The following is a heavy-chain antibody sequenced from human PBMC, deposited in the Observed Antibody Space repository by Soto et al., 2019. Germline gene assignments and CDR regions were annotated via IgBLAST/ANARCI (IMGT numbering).Heavy chain of an antibody. D-gene: IGHD6-13*01. CDR1: GGSISSGGYY. CDR3: ARLPTYSSSWYVVSYFDY. CDR2: IYYSGST. Sequence: PSETLSLTCTVSGGSISSGGYYWSWIRQHPGKGLEWIGYIYYSGSTYYNPSLKSRVTISVDTSKSQFSLKLSSVTAADTAVYYCARLPTYSSSWYVVSYFDYWGQGTLVTVSS. J-gene: IGHJ4*02. V-gene: IGHV4-31*03.